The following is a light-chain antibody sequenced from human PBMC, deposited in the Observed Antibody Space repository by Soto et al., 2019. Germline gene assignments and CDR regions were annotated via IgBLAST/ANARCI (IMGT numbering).Light chain of an antibody. CDR2: GAS. V-gene: IGKV3D-15*01. CDR3: QQYHVWPKWT. Sequence: EIVMTQSPATLSVSPGEGATLSCRASESVSISLAWYQHKPGQPPRLLIHGASTRASGILPRFSGSGSGTEFTLTISSLQSEDSAVYFCQQYHVWPKWTFGPGTKVEI. J-gene: IGKJ1*01. CDR1: ESVSIS.